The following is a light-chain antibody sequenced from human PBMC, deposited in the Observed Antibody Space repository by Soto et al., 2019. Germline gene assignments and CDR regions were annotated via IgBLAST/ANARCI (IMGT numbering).Light chain of an antibody. J-gene: IGLJ3*02. CDR3: QTWGSGIVV. V-gene: IGLV4-69*01. CDR1: SGHSSYA. Sequence: QPVLTQSPSASASLGASVKLTCALSSGHSSYAIAWHQQQPEKGPRALMKLNSDGSHTRGDGIPDRFSGSSSGAERYLTIARLQSEDEADYYCQTWGSGIVVFGGGTKVTVL. CDR2: LNSDGSH.